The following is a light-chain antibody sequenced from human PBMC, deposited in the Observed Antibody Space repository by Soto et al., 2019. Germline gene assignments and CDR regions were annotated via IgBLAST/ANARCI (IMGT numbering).Light chain of an antibody. J-gene: IGKJ2*01. V-gene: IGKV3-20*01. CDR3: HQYGRSST. CDR2: SES. CDR1: QSVYANY. Sequence: EIVLTQSPDTLSLSPGERATLSCRASQSVYANYLAWYQQKPGQAPRLLIYSESDRAIGIPDRFRGTGSGTDFTLTISRLEPEDFGVYCRHQYGRSSTFGQGTKLEI.